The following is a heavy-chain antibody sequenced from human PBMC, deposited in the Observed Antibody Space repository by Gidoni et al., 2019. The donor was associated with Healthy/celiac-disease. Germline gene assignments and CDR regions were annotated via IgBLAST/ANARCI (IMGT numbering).Heavy chain of an antibody. D-gene: IGHD2-21*02. Sequence: QVQLVQSGAEVKKPGSSVKVSCKASGGTFSSYAISWVRQAPGQGLEWMGGIIPIFGTANYAQKFQGRVTITADESTSTAYMELSSLRSEDTAVYYCARVADCGGDCYDPENQNWFDPWGQGTLVTVSS. CDR3: ARVADCGGDCYDPENQNWFDP. CDR1: GGTFSSYA. V-gene: IGHV1-69*01. J-gene: IGHJ5*02. CDR2: IIPIFGTA.